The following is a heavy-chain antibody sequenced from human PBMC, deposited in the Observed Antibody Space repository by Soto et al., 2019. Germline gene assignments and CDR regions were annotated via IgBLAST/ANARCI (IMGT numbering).Heavy chain of an antibody. J-gene: IGHJ5*02. CDR3: ARGYWSGGSCYSGNWFDL. D-gene: IGHD2-15*01. CDR1: VYTLTGYD. V-gene: IGHV1-8*01. CDR2: MNPNSGNT. Sequence: SVKVSCNASVYTLTGYDINWVRQATGQGLEWMGWMNPNSGNTGYAQKFQGRVTMTRNTSISTAYMELRSLRSEDTAVYYCARGYWSGGSCYSGNWFDLWGQGTLVTVSS.